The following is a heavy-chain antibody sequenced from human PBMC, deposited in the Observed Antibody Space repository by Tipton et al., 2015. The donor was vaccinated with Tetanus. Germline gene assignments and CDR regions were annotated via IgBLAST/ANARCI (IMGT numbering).Heavy chain of an antibody. V-gene: IGHV3-11*01. Sequence: SLRLSCAASGFTFSDYYMSWIRQAPGKGLEWVSYISSSGSTIYYADSVKGRFTISRDNSKNTLYLQMNSLRAEDTAVYYCAKDLGYSSSWYWFDPWGQGTLVTVSS. J-gene: IGHJ5*02. D-gene: IGHD6-13*01. CDR1: GFTFSDYY. CDR3: AKDLGYSSSWYWFDP. CDR2: ISSSGSTI.